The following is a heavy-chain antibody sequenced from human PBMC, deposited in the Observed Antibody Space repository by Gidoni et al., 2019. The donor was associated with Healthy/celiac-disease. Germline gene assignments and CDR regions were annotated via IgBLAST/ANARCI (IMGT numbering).Heavy chain of an antibody. CDR3: ARDLFGQPLTSTYSSSWYDYYYYYGMDV. Sequence: EVQLVESGGGLVQPGGSLRLSCAASGFTFSSYSMNWVRQAPGKGLEWVSYISSSSSTIYYADSVKGRFTISRDKAKNSLYLQMNSLRDEDTAVYYCARDLFGQPLTSTYSSSWYDYYYYYGMDVWGQGTTVTVSS. D-gene: IGHD6-13*01. V-gene: IGHV3-48*02. CDR2: ISSSSSTI. CDR1: GFTFSSYS. J-gene: IGHJ6*02.